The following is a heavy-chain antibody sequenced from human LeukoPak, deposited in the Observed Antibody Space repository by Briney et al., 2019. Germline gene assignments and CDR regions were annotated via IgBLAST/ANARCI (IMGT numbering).Heavy chain of an antibody. Sequence: SVKVSCKASGGTFSSYAISWVRQAPGQGLEWMGRFIPFLGIANYAQKFQGRVTITADKSTSTAYMELSSLRSDDTAVYYCARDSPVRYDFWSGYAIDYWGQGTLVTVSS. CDR3: ARDSPVRYDFWSGYAIDY. CDR2: FIPFLGIA. J-gene: IGHJ4*02. V-gene: IGHV1-69*04. CDR1: GGTFSSYA. D-gene: IGHD3-3*01.